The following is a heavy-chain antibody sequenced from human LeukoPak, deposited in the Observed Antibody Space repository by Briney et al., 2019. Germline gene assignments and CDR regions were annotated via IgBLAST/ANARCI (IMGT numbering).Heavy chain of an antibody. V-gene: IGHV3-23*01. D-gene: IGHD3-9*01. CDR1: GFTFSSYA. J-gene: IGHJ6*02. CDR2: VSGSGGST. CDR3: AKALRYFDWSSTNYGMDV. Sequence: PGGSLRLSCAASGFTFSSYAMTWVRQAPGKGLEWVSAVSGSGGSTYYADSVKGRFTISRDNSKNTLYLQMNSLRAKDTAVYYCAKALRYFDWSSTNYGMDVWGQGTTVTVSS.